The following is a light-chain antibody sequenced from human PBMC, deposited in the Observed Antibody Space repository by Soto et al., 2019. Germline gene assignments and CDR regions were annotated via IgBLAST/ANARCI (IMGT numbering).Light chain of an antibody. Sequence: DIQMTQSPSTLSASVGDRVTITCRASQSISSWLAWYQQKSGKAPKLLIYKASSLDSGVPSRFGGSGSGTEFTLTISSLQPDDFATYYCQQYNSYPWTFGQGTKVEIK. CDR1: QSISSW. V-gene: IGKV1-5*03. J-gene: IGKJ1*01. CDR3: QQYNSYPWT. CDR2: KAS.